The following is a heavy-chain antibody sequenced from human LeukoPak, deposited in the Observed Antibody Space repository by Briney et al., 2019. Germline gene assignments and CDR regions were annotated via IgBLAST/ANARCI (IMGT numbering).Heavy chain of an antibody. V-gene: IGHV3-23*01. CDR3: AKDDSADAATADFDY. D-gene: IGHD6-13*01. CDR1: GFTFSSYA. J-gene: IGHJ4*02. CDR2: ISDAGAIT. Sequence: GGSLRLSCAASGFTFSSYAMSWVRQAPGKGLEWVSGISDAGAITYYADSVKGRFTISRSQSTNTLYLQMDSLRAEDTAVYYCAKDDSADAATADFDYWGQGTLVTVSS.